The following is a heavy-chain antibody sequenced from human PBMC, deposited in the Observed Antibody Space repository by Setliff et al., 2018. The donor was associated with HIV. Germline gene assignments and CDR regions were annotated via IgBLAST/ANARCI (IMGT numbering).Heavy chain of an antibody. J-gene: IGHJ4*02. CDR1: GDSTSSSSSY. V-gene: IGHV4-39*01. Sequence: SETLSLTCTVSGDSTSSSSSYWGWQRQPPGKGLEWIGSIYYSGSTYYNPSLKSRVTISVDTSKNQFSLKLNSVTAADTAVYYCARTRGYTYGYIDSWAQGTLVTAPQ. CDR2: IYYSGST. D-gene: IGHD5-18*01. CDR3: ARTRGYTYGYIDS.